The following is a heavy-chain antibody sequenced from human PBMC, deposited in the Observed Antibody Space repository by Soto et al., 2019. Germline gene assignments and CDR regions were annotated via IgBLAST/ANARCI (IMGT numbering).Heavy chain of an antibody. D-gene: IGHD2-2*02. CDR3: ARALARYCSRTSCYTDEYAFDI. Sequence: QVQLVQSGAEVKKPGASVKVSCKASGYTFTGYYMHWMRQAPGQGLEWMGWINPNSGGTNYAQKFQGWVTMTRDTSISTAYMELSRLRSDDTAVYYCARALARYCSRTSCYTDEYAFDIWGQGTMVTVSS. CDR1: GYTFTGYY. CDR2: INPNSGGT. V-gene: IGHV1-2*04. J-gene: IGHJ3*02.